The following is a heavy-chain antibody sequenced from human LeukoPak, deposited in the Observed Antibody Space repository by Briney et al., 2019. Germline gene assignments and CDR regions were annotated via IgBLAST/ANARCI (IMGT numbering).Heavy chain of an antibody. J-gene: IGHJ3*02. CDR1: GGSISSSSYY. CDR3: ARDRANWGIAFDI. Sequence: SETLSLTCTVSGGSISSSSYYWGWIRQPPGKGLEWIGSIYYSGSTYYNPSLKSRVTISVDTSKNQFSLKLSSVTAADTAVYYCARDRANWGIAFDIWGQGTMVTVSS. D-gene: IGHD7-27*01. CDR2: IYYSGST. V-gene: IGHV4-39*07.